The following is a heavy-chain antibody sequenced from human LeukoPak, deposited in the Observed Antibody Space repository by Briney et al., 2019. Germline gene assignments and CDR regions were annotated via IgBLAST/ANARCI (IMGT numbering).Heavy chain of an antibody. J-gene: IGHJ3*02. CDR2: INPNSGGL. CDR3: ARPDTAMADDAFDI. Sequence: ASVKVSCKASGYTFTGYYMHWVRQAPGQGLEWMGWINPNSGGLNYAQKFQGRVTMTRDTSISTAYMELSRLRSDDTAVYYCARPDTAMADDAFDIWGQGTMVTVSS. V-gene: IGHV1-2*02. CDR1: GYTFTGYY. D-gene: IGHD5-18*01.